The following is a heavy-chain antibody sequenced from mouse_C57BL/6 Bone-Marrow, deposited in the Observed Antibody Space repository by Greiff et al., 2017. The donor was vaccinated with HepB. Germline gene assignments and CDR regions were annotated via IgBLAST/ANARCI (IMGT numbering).Heavy chain of an antibody. CDR3: AGYDYDGAY. D-gene: IGHD2-4*01. Sequence: VQLQQSGPELVKPGASVKISCKASGYAFSSSWMNWVKQRPGKGLEWIGRIYPGDGDTNYNGKFKGKATLTADKSSSTAYMQLSSLTSEDSAVYFCAGYDYDGAYWGQGTLVTVSA. V-gene: IGHV1-82*01. CDR2: IYPGDGDT. J-gene: IGHJ3*01. CDR1: GYAFSSSW.